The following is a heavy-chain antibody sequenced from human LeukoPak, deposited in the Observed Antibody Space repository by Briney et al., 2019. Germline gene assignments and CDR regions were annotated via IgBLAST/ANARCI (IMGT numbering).Heavy chain of an antibody. D-gene: IGHD3-22*01. CDR1: GYSFTSYW. J-gene: IGHJ3*02. V-gene: IGHV5-51*01. CDR3: AGSYYDSSGNDAFDI. Sequence: GESLKISCKGSGYSFTSYWIGWVRQMPGKGLEWMGIIYPGDSDTRYSPSFQGQVTISADKSISTAYLQWSSLKASDTAMYYCAGSYYDSSGNDAFDIWGQGTMVTVSS. CDR2: IYPGDSDT.